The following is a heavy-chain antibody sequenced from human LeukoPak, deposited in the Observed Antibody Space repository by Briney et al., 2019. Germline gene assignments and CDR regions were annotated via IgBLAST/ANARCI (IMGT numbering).Heavy chain of an antibody. CDR2: IYHSGST. J-gene: IGHJ4*02. V-gene: IGHV4-59*08. Sequence: PSETLSLTCTVSGGSISSYYWSWIRQPPGKGLEWIGSIYHSGSTYYNPSLKSRVTISVDTSKNQFSLKLSSVTAADTAVYYCARIYSSSWYCDYWGQGTLVTVSS. CDR1: GGSISSYY. D-gene: IGHD6-13*01. CDR3: ARIYSSSWYCDY.